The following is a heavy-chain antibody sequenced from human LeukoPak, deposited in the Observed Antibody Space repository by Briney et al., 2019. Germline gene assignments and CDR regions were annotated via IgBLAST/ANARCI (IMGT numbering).Heavy chain of an antibody. CDR3: AREQSYGGKADY. V-gene: IGHV1-18*01. CDR1: GGSFDTYT. Sequence: ASVKVSCKASGGSFDTYTINWVRQAPGQGLEWMGWISAYNGNTNYAQKLQGRVTMTTDTSTSTAYMELRSLRSDDTAVYYCAREQSYGGKADYWGQGTLVTVSS. CDR2: ISAYNGNT. J-gene: IGHJ4*02. D-gene: IGHD1-26*01.